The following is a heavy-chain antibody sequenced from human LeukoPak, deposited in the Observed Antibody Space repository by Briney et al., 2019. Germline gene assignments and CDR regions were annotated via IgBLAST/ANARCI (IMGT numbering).Heavy chain of an antibody. D-gene: IGHD1-20*01. Sequence: ASVKVSCKASGYTFTCYYMHWVRQAPGQGLEWRGWINPNSGGTNYAQKFQGRVTMTRDTSISTAYMELSRLRSDDTAVYYCARGFLITANPLGYWGQGTLVTVSS. V-gene: IGHV1-2*02. CDR3: ARGFLITANPLGY. J-gene: IGHJ4*02. CDR2: INPNSGGT. CDR1: GYTFTCYY.